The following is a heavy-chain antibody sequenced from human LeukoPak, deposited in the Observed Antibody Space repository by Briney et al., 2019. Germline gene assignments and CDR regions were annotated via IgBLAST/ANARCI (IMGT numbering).Heavy chain of an antibody. CDR3: ARNLIPEQLVLNF. D-gene: IGHD6-13*01. CDR2: IYYTGST. V-gene: IGHV4-59*01. Sequence: SETLSLTCTVSGGSISNYYWNWIRQPPGKGLEWVGYIYYTGSTNYNPSLKSRVTMSVDTSKNQFSLNLRSVTPEDTAVYYCARNLIPEQLVLNFWGQGTLVTVSS. J-gene: IGHJ4*02. CDR1: GGSISNYY.